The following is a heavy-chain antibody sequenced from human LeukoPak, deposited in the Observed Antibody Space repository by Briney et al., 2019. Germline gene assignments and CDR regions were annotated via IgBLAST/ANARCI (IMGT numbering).Heavy chain of an antibody. V-gene: IGHV5-51*01. CDR3: ARHNWTDGWYYYGMDV. CDR2: IYPGDSDT. D-gene: IGHD1-20*01. CDR1: GYSFTSYW. Sequence: GESLKISCKGSGYSFTSYWIGWVRQMPGKGLEWMGIIYPGDSDTRYSPSFQGQVTISADKSISTAYLQWSGLKASDTAMYYCARHNWTDGWYYYGMDVWGQGTTVTVS. J-gene: IGHJ6*02.